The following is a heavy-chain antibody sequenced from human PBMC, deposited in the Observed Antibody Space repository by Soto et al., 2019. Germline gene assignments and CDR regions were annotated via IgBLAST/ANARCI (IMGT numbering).Heavy chain of an antibody. J-gene: IGHJ5*02. CDR1: GFTFSSYA. D-gene: IGHD6-13*01. CDR2: ISYDGSNK. CDR3: ARDNTPLWIAATCSNSWYGYNWFDP. Sequence: LRLSCAASGFTFSSYAMHWVRQAAGKGLEWVAVISYDGSNKYYADSVKGRFTISRDNSKNTLYLQMNSLRAEDTAVYYCARDNTPLWIAATCSNSWYGYNWFDPWGQGTLVTVSS. V-gene: IGHV3-30-3*01.